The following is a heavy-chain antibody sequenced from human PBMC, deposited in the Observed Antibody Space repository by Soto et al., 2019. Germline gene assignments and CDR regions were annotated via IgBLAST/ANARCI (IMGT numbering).Heavy chain of an antibody. CDR1: GFTFSTYS. CDR3: ARDDVTLYTCGWYSDY. CDR2: ISSSSSYI. D-gene: IGHD6-19*01. J-gene: IGHJ4*02. V-gene: IGHV3-21*01. Sequence: VQLVESGGGLVKPGGSLRLSCAASGFTFSTYSMNWVRQAPGKGLEWVSSISSSSSYIYYADSVEGRFTISRDNAKNSLYLQMNRLRGEDTAVYYCARDDVTLYTCGWYSDYWGQGTLVTVSS.